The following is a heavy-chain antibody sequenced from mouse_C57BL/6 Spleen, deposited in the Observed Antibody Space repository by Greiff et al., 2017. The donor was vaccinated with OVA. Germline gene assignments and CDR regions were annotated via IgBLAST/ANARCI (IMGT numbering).Heavy chain of an antibody. D-gene: IGHD2-1*01. J-gene: IGHJ4*01. CDR2: IDPSDSYT. V-gene: IGHV1-59*01. CDR3: ARRQGGYGNYGGNAMDY. Sequence: QVQLQQPGAELVRPGTSVKLSCKASGYTFTSYWMHWVKQRPGQGLEWIGVIDPSDSYTNYNQKFKGKATLTVDTSSSTAYMQLSSLTSEDSAVYYCARRQGGYGNYGGNAMDYWGQGTSVTVSS. CDR1: GYTFTSYW.